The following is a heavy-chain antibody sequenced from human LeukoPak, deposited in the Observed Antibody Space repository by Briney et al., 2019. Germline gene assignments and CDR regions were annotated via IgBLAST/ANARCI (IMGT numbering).Heavy chain of an antibody. CDR3: ARELYSSGYHDAFDI. CDR2: IYYSGST. V-gene: IGHV4-39*07. Sequence: SETLSLTCTVSGGSISSSSYYWGWIRQPPGKGLEWIGSIYYSGSTYYNPSLKSRVTISVDTSKNQFSLKLSSVTAADTAVYYCARELYSSGYHDAFDIWGQGTMVIVSS. CDR1: GGSISSSSYY. D-gene: IGHD3-22*01. J-gene: IGHJ3*02.